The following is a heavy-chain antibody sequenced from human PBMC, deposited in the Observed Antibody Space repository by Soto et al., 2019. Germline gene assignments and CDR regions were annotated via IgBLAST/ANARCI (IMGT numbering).Heavy chain of an antibody. V-gene: IGHV4-59*01. D-gene: IGHD6-25*01. J-gene: IGHJ4*02. CDR1: GGSISSYY. Sequence: QVHLQESGPGLVKPSETLSLTCTVSGGSISSYYWSWIRQPPGKGLEWIGYVCYTAITKYNPSFQSRATISGDTSRNQFSLNLMSVTAADTAVYYCAKWVAAAGTTWGQGILVNVSP. CDR2: VCYTAIT. CDR3: AKWVAAAGTT.